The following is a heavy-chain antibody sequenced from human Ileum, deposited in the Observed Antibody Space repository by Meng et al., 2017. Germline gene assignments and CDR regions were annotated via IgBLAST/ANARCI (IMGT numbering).Heavy chain of an antibody. Sequence: EVQLWESGGGLVQPGGSLRLAWAASGFTFNNYAMGGVRQAPGNALEWVSSVTRNSGNIYYKDSVRGRFSISRDNSKDTVYLQMNSLRVEDTAVYYCAKYGREKYFYLDSWGQGTLVTVSS. CDR3: AKYGREKYFYLDS. CDR2: VTRNSGNI. CDR1: GFTFNNYA. D-gene: IGHD2/OR15-2a*01. J-gene: IGHJ4*02. V-gene: IGHV3-23*01.